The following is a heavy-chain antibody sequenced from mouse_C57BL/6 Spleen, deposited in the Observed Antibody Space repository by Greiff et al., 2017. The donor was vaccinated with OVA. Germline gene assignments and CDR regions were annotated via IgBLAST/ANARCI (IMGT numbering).Heavy chain of an antibody. Sequence: QVQLQQPGAELVMPGASVKLSCKASGYTFTSYWMHWVKQRPGQGLEWIGEIDPSDSYTNYNQKFKGKSTLTVDKSSSPAYMQLSSLTSEDSAVYYCARGTTVVAPDYWGQGTTLTVSS. D-gene: IGHD1-1*01. CDR2: IDPSDSYT. J-gene: IGHJ2*01. CDR3: ARGTTVVAPDY. V-gene: IGHV1-69*01. CDR1: GYTFTSYW.